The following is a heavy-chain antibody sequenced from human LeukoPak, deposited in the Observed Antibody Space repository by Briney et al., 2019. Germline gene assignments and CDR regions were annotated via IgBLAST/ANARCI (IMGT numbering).Heavy chain of an antibody. Sequence: SETLSLTCAVSGYSISSGYYWDWIRQPPGKGLEWIGTIYHSGSTYYNPSLKSRVTISVDTSKNQFSLKPSSVTAADTAVYYCARHSGMAAGDYWGQGTLVTVSS. CDR1: GYSISSGYY. CDR2: IYHSGST. D-gene: IGHD6-13*01. CDR3: ARHSGMAAGDY. V-gene: IGHV4-38-2*01. J-gene: IGHJ4*02.